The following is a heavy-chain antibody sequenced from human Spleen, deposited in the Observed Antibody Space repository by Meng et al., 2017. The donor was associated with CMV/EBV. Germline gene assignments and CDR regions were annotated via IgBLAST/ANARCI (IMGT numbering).Heavy chain of an antibody. J-gene: IGHJ4*02. D-gene: IGHD6-13*01. V-gene: IGHV3-21*01. CDR2: ISSNGAYI. CDR3: ARVSLGYSSSWYFFDF. CDR1: GLNFGTYS. Sequence: GGSLRLSCAASGLNFGTYSMNWVRQAPGKGLEWVASISSNGAYIYYADTVKGRFTISRDNAENSLYLQMNSLRAEDTAVYYCARVSLGYSSSWYFFDFWGQGTLVTVSS.